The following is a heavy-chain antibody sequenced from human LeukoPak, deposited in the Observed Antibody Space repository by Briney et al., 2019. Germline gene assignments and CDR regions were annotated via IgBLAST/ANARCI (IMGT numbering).Heavy chain of an antibody. D-gene: IGHD2-2*01. Sequence: ASVKVSCKASGCTFTGYYMHWVRQAPGQRLEWMGWINPNSGGTNYAQKFQDRVTMTRDTSISTAYMELSRLRSDDTAVYYCAFQLLGSGMDVWGQGTTVTVSS. CDR1: GCTFTGYY. J-gene: IGHJ6*02. V-gene: IGHV1-2*02. CDR2: INPNSGGT. CDR3: AFQLLGSGMDV.